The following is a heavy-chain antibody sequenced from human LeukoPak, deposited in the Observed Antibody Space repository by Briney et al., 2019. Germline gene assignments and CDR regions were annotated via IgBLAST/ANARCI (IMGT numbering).Heavy chain of an antibody. V-gene: IGHV3-11*03. J-gene: IGHJ4*02. CDR3: ARQWDLLREIDY. CDR2: ISSSSSYT. D-gene: IGHD1-26*01. Sequence: GGSLRLSCAASGFTFSDYYMSWIRQAPGKGLEWVSYISSSSSYTNYADSVKGRFTTSSDNSKNTLYLQMNSLRVDDTAVYYCARQWDLLREIDYWGQGTLVTVSS. CDR1: GFTFSDYY.